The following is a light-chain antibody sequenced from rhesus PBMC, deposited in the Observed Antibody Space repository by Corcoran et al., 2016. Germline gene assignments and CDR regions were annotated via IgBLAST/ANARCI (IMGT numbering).Light chain of an antibody. CDR1: QGISSC. V-gene: IGKV1-19*01. CDR2: AAS. J-gene: IGKJ2*01. Sequence: DIQMTQSPSSLSASVRDKVTITCHASQGISSCLAWYQQKPGKAPKPRMYAASSLQRGVPLRFSGRGSGTDYTLTISSLQPGDFATYYCRQYDDLPYSFGQGTKVEIK. CDR3: RQYDDLPYS.